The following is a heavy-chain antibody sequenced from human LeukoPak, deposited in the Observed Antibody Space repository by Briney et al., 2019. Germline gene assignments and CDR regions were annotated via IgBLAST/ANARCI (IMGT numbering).Heavy chain of an antibody. D-gene: IGHD3-9*01. J-gene: IGHJ4*02. V-gene: IGHV4-39*01. CDR1: GGSISSSSYY. CDR3: ARHYDILTGRFDY. CDR2: INHSGST. Sequence: SETLSLTCTVSGGSISSSSYYWGWIRQPPGKGLEWIGEINHSGSTNYNPSLKSRVTISVDTSKNQFSLKLSSVTAADTAVYYCARHYDILTGRFDYWGQGTLVTVSS.